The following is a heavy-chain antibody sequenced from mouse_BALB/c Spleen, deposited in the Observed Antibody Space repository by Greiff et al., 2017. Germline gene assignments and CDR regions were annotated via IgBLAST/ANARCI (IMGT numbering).Heavy chain of an antibody. Sequence: EVQLQESGTVLARPGASVKMSCKASGYTFTSYWMHWVKQRPGQGLEWIGAIYPGNSDTSYNQKFKGKAKLTAVTSTSTAYMELSSLTNEDSAVYYCTRWYGNYYAMDYWGQGTSVTVSS. CDR3: TRWYGNYYAMDY. CDR1: GYTFTSYW. CDR2: IYPGNSDT. V-gene: IGHV1-5*01. D-gene: IGHD2-10*02. J-gene: IGHJ4*01.